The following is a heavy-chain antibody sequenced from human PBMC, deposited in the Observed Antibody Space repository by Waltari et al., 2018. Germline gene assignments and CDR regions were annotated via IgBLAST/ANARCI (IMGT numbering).Heavy chain of an antibody. V-gene: IGHV4-31*03. CDR3: ARDCGGDCNDAFDI. Sequence: QVQLQESGPGLVKPSQTLSLTCTVSGGSISSGGYYWSWIRQHPGKGLEWLGYIYYSGSTYYNPSLKSRVTISVDTSKNQFSLNLSSVTAADTAVYYCARDCGGDCNDAFDIWGQGTMVTVSS. CDR2: IYYSGST. D-gene: IGHD2-21*01. CDR1: GGSISSGGYY. J-gene: IGHJ3*02.